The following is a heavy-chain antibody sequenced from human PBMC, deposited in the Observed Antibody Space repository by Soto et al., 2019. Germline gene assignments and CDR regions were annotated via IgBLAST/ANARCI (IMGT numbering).Heavy chain of an antibody. J-gene: IGHJ6*02. CDR3: ASEGHYYYYGMDV. CDR1: GFTFSSYS. V-gene: IGHV3-48*02. CDR2: ISSSSSTI. Sequence: EVQLVESGGGLVQPGGSLRLSCAASGFTFSSYSMNWVRQAPGKGLEWVSYISSSSSTIYYADSVKGRFTISRDNAKNSLYLQMNSLGDEDTAVYYCASEGHYYYYGMDVWGQGTTVTVSS.